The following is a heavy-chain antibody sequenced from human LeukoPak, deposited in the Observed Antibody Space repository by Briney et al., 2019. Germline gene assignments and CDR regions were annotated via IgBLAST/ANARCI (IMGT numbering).Heavy chain of an antibody. D-gene: IGHD2-21*02. J-gene: IGHJ6*03. CDR2: IIPIFGTA. CDR3: AREVVGVQYCGGDCYSGGYYYYYMDV. V-gene: IGHV1-69*13. CDR1: GGTLSSYA. Sequence: EASVTVSCTASGGTLSSYAISWVRQAPGQGLEWMGGIIPIFGTANYAKTFQGRVTITAEESTSTAYMQLSSLRSEDTAVYYCAREVVGVQYCGGDCYSGGYYYYYMDVWGKGPTVTISS.